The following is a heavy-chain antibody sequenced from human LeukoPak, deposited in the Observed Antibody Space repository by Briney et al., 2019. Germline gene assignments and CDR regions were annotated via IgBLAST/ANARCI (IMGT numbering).Heavy chain of an antibody. Sequence: PGESLRLSCTASRFTFSSYWMSWVRQVPGKGLEWVANIKQDGSQKYYVDSVKGRFTISRDNAKNSLYLQMNSLRAEDTAVYYCAELGITMIGGVWGKGTTVTISS. D-gene: IGHD3-10*02. V-gene: IGHV3-7*01. CDR3: AELGITMIGGV. CDR2: IKQDGSQK. CDR1: RFTFSSYW. J-gene: IGHJ6*04.